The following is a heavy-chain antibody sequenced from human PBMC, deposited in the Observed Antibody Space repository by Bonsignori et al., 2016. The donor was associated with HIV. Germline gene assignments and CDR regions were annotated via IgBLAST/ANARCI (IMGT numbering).Heavy chain of an antibody. CDR2: ISWNSGSI. Sequence: GGSLRLSCAASGFTFDDYAMHWVRQAPGKGLEWVSGISWNSGSIGYADSVKGRFTISRDNAKNSLYLQMNSLRAEDTALYYCAKGPSNTFWSGYYTPLYYFDYWGQGTLVTVSS. CDR1: GFTFDDYA. J-gene: IGHJ4*02. D-gene: IGHD3-3*01. V-gene: IGHV3-9*01. CDR3: AKGPSNTFWSGYYTPLYYFDY.